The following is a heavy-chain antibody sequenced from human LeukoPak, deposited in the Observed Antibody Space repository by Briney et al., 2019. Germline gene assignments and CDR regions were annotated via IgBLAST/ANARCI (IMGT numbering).Heavy chain of an antibody. V-gene: IGHV3-7*03. D-gene: IGHD2-15*01. CDR2: IKQDGSEK. CDR3: ARGYCSGGSCYSNIDY. Sequence: GASLRLSCAASGFTFSSYWMSWVRQAPGKGLEWVANIKQDGSEKYYVDSVKGRFTISRDNAKNSLYLQMNSLRAEDTAVYYCARGYCSGGSCYSNIDYWGQGTLVTVSS. CDR1: GFTFSSYW. J-gene: IGHJ4*02.